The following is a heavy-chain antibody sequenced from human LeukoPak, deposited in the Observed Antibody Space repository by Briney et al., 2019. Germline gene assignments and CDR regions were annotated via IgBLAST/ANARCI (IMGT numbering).Heavy chain of an antibody. CDR1: GYTFTSYY. J-gene: IGHJ4*02. CDR2: MNPNRGNT. D-gene: IGHD6-19*01. Sequence: ASVKVSCRASGYTFTSYYMKCVRQATGQGLEWMGWMNPNRGNTGCAQKLQGRVTMTSNTSICTAYMELSSLRSEDTAVYYCSRRPSQWLVLGLVFDYWGQGTLVTVSS. CDR3: SRRPSQWLVLGLVFDY. V-gene: IGHV1-8*01.